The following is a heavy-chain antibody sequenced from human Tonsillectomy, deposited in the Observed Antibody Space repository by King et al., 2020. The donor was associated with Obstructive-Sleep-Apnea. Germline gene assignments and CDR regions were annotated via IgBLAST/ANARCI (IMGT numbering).Heavy chain of an antibody. D-gene: IGHD1-26*01. CDR1: GFTFSDYG. J-gene: IGHJ4*02. Sequence: VQLVESGGGVVQPGRSLRLSCAASGFTFSDYGMHWVRQAPGKGLEWGAVISYAGSNIHYGDSVKGRFTVSRDNSRNALYLQMSSLRAEDTAFYYCARDLSGRYSTDYWGQGTLVTVSS. CDR2: ISYAGSNI. CDR3: ARDLSGRYSTDY. V-gene: IGHV3-30*04.